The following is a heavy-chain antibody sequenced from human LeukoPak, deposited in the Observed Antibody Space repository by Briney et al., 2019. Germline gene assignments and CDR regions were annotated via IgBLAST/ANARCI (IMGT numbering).Heavy chain of an antibody. CDR1: GYNFVGYC. Sequence: ASVKVSCKASGYNFVGYCLHWVRQAPGQGLEWMAWIDPYTGNTHYAQKFQGRITVTRDTSLSTTYMELNWLTSDDTALYYCAREYSASEHWGQGTLVTVSS. V-gene: IGHV1-2*02. CDR3: AREYSASEH. J-gene: IGHJ1*01. D-gene: IGHD5-12*01. CDR2: IDPYTGNT.